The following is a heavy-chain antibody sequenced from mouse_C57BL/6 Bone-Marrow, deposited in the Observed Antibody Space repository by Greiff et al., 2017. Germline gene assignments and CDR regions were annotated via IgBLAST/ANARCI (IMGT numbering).Heavy chain of an antibody. CDR2: IDPNRGGT. CDR1: GYTFTSYW. CDR3: ARAANWYFDY. J-gene: IGHJ2*01. D-gene: IGHD4-1*01. V-gene: IGHV1-72*01. Sequence: QVQLQQPGAELVKPGASVKLSCKASGYTFTSYWMHWVKQRPGRGLEWIGRIDPNRGGTKYNEKFKSKAILPVANHSSTAFMQLSSLTSEDSAVYCCARAANWYFDYWGQGTTLTVSS.